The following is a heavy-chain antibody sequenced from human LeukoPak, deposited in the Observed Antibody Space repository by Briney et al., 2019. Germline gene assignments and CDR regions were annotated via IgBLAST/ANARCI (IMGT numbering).Heavy chain of an antibody. V-gene: IGHV3-23*01. D-gene: IGHD2-2*01. J-gene: IGHJ4*02. CDR1: AFNFSSCE. Sequence: PGGSLRLSCAASAFNFSSCEMNWVRQAPGKGLEWVSAISGSGGSTYYADSVKGRFTISRDNSKNTLYLQMNSLRAEDTAVYYCAKAPCSSTNCYYFDYWGQGTLVTVSS. CDR2: ISGSGGST. CDR3: AKAPCSSTNCYYFDY.